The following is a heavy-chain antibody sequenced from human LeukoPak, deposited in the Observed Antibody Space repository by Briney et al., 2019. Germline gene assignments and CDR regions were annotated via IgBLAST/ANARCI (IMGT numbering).Heavy chain of an antibody. Sequence: PSETLSLTCTVFGVSVTTIGYYGAWIRQPPGRVLEWIGSISYSGITYYKPSRRGRVTISGDTAKNQFSVKLSSVTAADTAVYYCARHNDYASLMDVWGQGTTVTVSS. CDR1: GVSVTTIGYY. D-gene: IGHD2-2*01. CDR2: ISYSGIT. J-gene: IGHJ6*01. V-gene: IGHV4-39*01. CDR3: ARHNDYASLMDV.